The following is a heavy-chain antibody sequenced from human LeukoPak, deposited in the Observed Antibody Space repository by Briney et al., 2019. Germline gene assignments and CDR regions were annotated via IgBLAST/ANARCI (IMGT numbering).Heavy chain of an antibody. CDR1: GFTFSSHG. J-gene: IGHJ4*02. V-gene: IGHV3-23*01. CDR2: IGPNGVIT. CDR3: AKDDAWLQYGN. Sequence: GGSLRLSCAASGFTFSSHGMNWVRQAPGKGLEWVSGIGPNGVITYYADSVKGRFTISRDNSKGTVYLQMNSLRLEDTAVYYCAKDDAWLQYGNWGRGTLVTVSS. D-gene: IGHD5-24*01.